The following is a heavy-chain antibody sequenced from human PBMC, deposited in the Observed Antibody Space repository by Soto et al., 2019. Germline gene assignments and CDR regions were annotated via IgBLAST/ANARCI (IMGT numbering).Heavy chain of an antibody. V-gene: IGHV1-3*01. D-gene: IGHD6-13*01. CDR1: GYTFTDYA. Sequence: VKVSCKASGYTFTDYAIHWVRQAPGQRLEWMGWISAVNGNTKYSQRFQDRVTFTIDTSASAAYMELNSLTSEDTAVFYCTTDLLAAAGSDYWGQGTLVTVS. J-gene: IGHJ4*02. CDR3: TTDLLAAAGSDY. CDR2: ISAVNGNT.